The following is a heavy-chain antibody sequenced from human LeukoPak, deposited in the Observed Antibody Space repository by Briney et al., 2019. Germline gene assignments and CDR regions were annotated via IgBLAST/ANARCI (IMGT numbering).Heavy chain of an antibody. J-gene: IGHJ4*02. CDR3: ATSAVGSPNDY. V-gene: IGHV3-21*01. CDR1: GFTFSSYS. D-gene: IGHD6-13*01. CDR2: ISSGSYTI. Sequence: PGGSLRLSCAASGFTFSSYSMNWVRQAPGKGLEWVSVISSGSYTIYYAYSVKGRFTISRANTKNSLYLQMTSLGAEDTAVYYCATSAVGSPNDYWGQGTLVTVSS.